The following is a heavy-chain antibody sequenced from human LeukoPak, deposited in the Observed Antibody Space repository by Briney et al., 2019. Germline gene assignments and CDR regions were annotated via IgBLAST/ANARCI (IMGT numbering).Heavy chain of an antibody. J-gene: IGHJ5*02. CDR3: ARGTGGGQQLVRMYWFDP. Sequence: RSETLSLTCTVSGGSISSYYWSWIRQPPGKGLEWIGYIYYSGSTNYNPSLKSRVTISVDTSKNQFSLKLSSVTAADTAVYYCARGTGGGQQLVRMYWFDPWGQGTLVTVSS. CDR1: GGSISSYY. V-gene: IGHV4-59*01. D-gene: IGHD6-13*01. CDR2: IYYSGST.